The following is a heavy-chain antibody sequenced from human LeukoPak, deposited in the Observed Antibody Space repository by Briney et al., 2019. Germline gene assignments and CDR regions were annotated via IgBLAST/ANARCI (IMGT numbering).Heavy chain of an antibody. CDR3: GRKAGDCGGGSCYSIDY. D-gene: IGHD2-15*01. CDR1: GGSFSSEA. V-gene: IGHV1-69*05. Sequence: ASVKVSCKAFGGSFSSEAISWVRQAPGQGLEWMGGIIPIFGTANYAQKFQGRVTITTDESPSTAYMEVSSLRSEDTAVYYCGRKAGDCGGGSCYSIDYWGQGTLVTVSS. J-gene: IGHJ4*02. CDR2: IIPIFGTA.